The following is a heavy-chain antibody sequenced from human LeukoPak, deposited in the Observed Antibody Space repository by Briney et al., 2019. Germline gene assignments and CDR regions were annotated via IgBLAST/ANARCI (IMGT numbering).Heavy chain of an antibody. D-gene: IGHD3-3*01. CDR2: ISGSGGST. V-gene: IGHV3-23*01. J-gene: IGHJ3*02. CDR1: GFTFSSYA. Sequence: GGSLRLSCAASGFTFSSYAMSWVRQAPGKGLEWVSAISGSGGSTYYADSVKGRFTISRDNSKNTLYLQMNSLRAEDTAVYYCAKDLDHDFWSGPDDAFDIWGQGTMVTVSS. CDR3: AKDLDHDFWSGPDDAFDI.